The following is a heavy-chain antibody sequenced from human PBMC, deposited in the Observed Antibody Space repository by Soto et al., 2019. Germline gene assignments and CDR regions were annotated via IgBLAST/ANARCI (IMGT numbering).Heavy chain of an antibody. J-gene: IGHJ4*02. CDR1: GYSIASYG. CDR3: ARHLNRGIAAAGGFDY. CDR2: IDPSDSYT. V-gene: IGHV5-10-1*01. D-gene: IGHD6-13*01. Sequence: PGELNRIRSKGAGYSIASYGGSRVIKMTGKGLEWMGRIDPSDSYTNYSPSFQGHVTISADKSISTAYLQWSSLKASDTAMYYCARHLNRGIAAAGGFDYWGQGTLVTVSS.